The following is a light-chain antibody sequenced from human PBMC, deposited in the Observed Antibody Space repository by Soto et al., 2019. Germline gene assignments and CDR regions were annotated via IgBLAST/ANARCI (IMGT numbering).Light chain of an antibody. J-gene: IGLJ2*01. CDR2: DNN. CDR1: SSNIGNSY. Sequence: QSVLTQPPSVSAAPGQKVTISCSGSSSNIGNSYVSWYQQLPGTAPKLLIYDNNKRPSGIPDRCSGAKSGTSATLGITGLQTGDEADYYCGPWDSSLSALVVFGGGTQLTVL. V-gene: IGLV1-51*01. CDR3: GPWDSSLSALVV.